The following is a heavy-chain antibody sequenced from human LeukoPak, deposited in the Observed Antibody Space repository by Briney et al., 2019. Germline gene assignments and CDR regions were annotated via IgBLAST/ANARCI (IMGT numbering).Heavy chain of an antibody. CDR2: SRNKAKSYTT. D-gene: IGHD2-8*01. Sequence: PGGSLRLSCAASNFTFSDHYMEWVRQAPGKGLERVGRSRNKAKSYTTEYAASVKGRFTISRDDSKNSVYLQMNSLRTEYTAVYYCPNSRLADGIWHPFDSWGQGTLVTVSS. J-gene: IGHJ4*02. V-gene: IGHV3-72*01. CDR3: PNSRLADGIWHPFDS. CDR1: NFTFSDHY.